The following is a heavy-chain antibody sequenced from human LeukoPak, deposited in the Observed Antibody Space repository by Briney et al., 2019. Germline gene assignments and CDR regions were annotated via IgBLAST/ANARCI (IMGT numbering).Heavy chain of an antibody. D-gene: IGHD1-1*01. CDR2: TYYKSKWYN. CDR1: GDSVSSNSAT. CDR3: TREKESGTTYDAFDI. V-gene: IGHV6-1*01. Sequence: SQTLSLTCAISGDSVSSNSATWTWIRQSPSRGLEWLGRTYYKSKWYNDYAVSVKSRITINSDTSKNQFSLQLSSVTPDDTAVYYCTREKESGTTYDAFDIWGQGTMVTVSS. J-gene: IGHJ3*02.